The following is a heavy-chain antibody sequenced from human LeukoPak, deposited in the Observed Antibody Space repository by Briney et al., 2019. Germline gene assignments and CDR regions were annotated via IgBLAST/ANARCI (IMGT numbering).Heavy chain of an antibody. J-gene: IGHJ4*02. CDR2: ISYDGSNK. CDR1: GFTFSSYA. V-gene: IGHV3-30-3*01. CDR3: AINYFDY. Sequence: GGSLRLSCAASGFTFSSYAMHWARQAPGKGLEWVAVISYDGSNKYYADSVKGRFTISRDNSKNTLYLQMNSLRAEDTAVYYCAINYFDYWGQGTLVTVSS.